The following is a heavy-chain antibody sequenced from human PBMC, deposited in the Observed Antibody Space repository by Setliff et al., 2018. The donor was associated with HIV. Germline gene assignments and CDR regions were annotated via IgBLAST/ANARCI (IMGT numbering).Heavy chain of an antibody. CDR1: GYTFTAYY. J-gene: IGHJ6*04. V-gene: IGHV1-2*06. CDR3: AISFGAGIRQLLAASFYYLSV. D-gene: IGHD1-26*01. Sequence: GASVKVSCKASGYTFTAYYLHWVRQAPGQGLEWMGRINPNNGDTNYAQKFQGRVTMTRDTSIRTAYMELSRLRSDDTAVYYCAISFGAGIRQLLAASFYYLSVWGKGTTVTVSS. CDR2: INPNNGDT.